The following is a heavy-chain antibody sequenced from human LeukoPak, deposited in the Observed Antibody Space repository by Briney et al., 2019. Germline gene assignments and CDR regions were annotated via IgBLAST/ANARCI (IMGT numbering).Heavy chain of an antibody. CDR1: GFIFRSYG. J-gene: IGHJ4*02. CDR2: IRYDGNNE. Sequence: GGSLRLSCAASGFIFRSYGMHWVRQAPGSGLEWVAFIRYDGNNEDYVDSVKGRFTISRDNSKSTLYLRVNSLRAEDTAVYYCAKLGGSITFWGQGTLVTVSS. D-gene: IGHD3-10*01. CDR3: AKLGGSITF. V-gene: IGHV3-30*02.